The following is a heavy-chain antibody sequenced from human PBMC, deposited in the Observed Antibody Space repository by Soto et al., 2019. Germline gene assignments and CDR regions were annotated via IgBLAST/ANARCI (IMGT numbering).Heavy chain of an antibody. J-gene: IGHJ4*02. V-gene: IGHV4-59*01. D-gene: IGHD3-22*01. CDR2: IYYSGST. CDR3: EREGDYYDSSGYSY. CDR1: GGSISSYY. Sequence: PSETLSLTCTVSGGSISSYYWSWIRQPPGKGLEWIGYIYYSGSTNYNPSLKSRVTISVDTSKNQFSLKLSSVTAADTAVYYCEREGDYYDSSGYSYWGQGTLVNVSS.